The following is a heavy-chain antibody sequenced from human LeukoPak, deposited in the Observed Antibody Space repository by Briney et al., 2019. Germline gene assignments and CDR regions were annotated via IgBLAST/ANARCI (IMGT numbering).Heavy chain of an antibody. D-gene: IGHD4-17*01. J-gene: IGHJ4*02. CDR3: ARDESGDYGDYQADY. CDR2: IIPIFGTA. CDR1: GGTFSSYA. Sequence: SVKVSCKASGGTFSSYAISWVRQAPGQGLEWMVGIIPIFGTANYAQKFQGRVTITADESTSTAYMELSSLRSEDTAVYYCARDESGDYGDYQADYWGQGTLVTVSS. V-gene: IGHV1-69*13.